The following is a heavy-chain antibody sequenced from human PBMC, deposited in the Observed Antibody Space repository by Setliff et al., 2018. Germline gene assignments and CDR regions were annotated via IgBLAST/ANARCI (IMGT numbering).Heavy chain of an antibody. D-gene: IGHD2-8*02. CDR3: ARDLVLTRFDL. CDR2: ISSSGSYI. Sequence: PGGSLRLSCAASGFTFSSYSMNWVRQAPGKGLEWVSSISSSGSYIYYADSVKGRFTISRDNAKNSLYLQMNSLGAEDTAVYYCARDLVLTRFDLWGRGTLVTVSS. J-gene: IGHJ2*01. V-gene: IGHV3-21*01. CDR1: GFTFSSYS.